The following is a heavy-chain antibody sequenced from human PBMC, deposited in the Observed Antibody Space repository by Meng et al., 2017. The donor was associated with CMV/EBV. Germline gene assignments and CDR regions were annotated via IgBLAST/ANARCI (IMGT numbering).Heavy chain of an antibody. CDR2: IRYEGSNK. CDR1: GFTFSTFG. J-gene: IGHJ5*02. V-gene: IGHV3-30*02. CDR3: AKEGGHCSSTTCYDQPHWFDP. Sequence: GESLKISCAASGFTFSTFGIHWVRQAPGKGLEWVAFIRYEGSNKYYADSVKGRFTISRDNSKNTLYLQMNSLRTEDTAVYYCAKEGGHCSSTTCYDQPHWFDPWGQGTLVTVSS. D-gene: IGHD2-2*01.